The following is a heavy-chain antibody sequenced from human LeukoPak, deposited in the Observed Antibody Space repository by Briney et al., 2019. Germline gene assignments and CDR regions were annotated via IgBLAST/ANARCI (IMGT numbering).Heavy chain of an antibody. D-gene: IGHD3-22*01. CDR1: GFTVSSNY. CDR2: IYSGGST. V-gene: IGHV3-53*01. Sequence: GGSLSLSCAASGFTVSSNYMSCVRPAPGKGLEWVSVIYSGGSTYYADSVKGRFTISRDNSKNTLYLQMNSLRAEDTAVYYCSGYYLLDAFDIRGQGTMVTVSS. J-gene: IGHJ3*02. CDR3: SGYYLLDAFDI.